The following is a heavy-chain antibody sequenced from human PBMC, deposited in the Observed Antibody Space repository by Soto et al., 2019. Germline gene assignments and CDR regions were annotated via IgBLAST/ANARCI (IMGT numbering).Heavy chain of an antibody. CDR1: GGSISRYY. CDR3: ARDLWGYCGADCYPLDV. CDR2: MYNTGST. Sequence: SLPLSLTCTVAGGSISRYYWSWIRQHTGKGLEWIGYMYNTGSTIYNPSLKSRVTISVDTSKNQFSLKLNSVTAADTAVYYCARDLWGYCGADCYPLDVWGQGTTVTVSS. J-gene: IGHJ6*02. V-gene: IGHV4-59*01. D-gene: IGHD2-21*02.